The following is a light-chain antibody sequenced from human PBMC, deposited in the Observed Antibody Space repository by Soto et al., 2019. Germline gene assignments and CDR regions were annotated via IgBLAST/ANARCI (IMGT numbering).Light chain of an antibody. CDR2: DAS. V-gene: IGKV3-15*01. J-gene: IGKJ1*01. CDR1: QSVSSH. CDR3: QQYTIWPQT. Sequence: EIVMTQSPATLSVSPGEGATVSCRASQSVSSHLAWYQHKPGQAPRLLFYDASTRATGIPARFSGSGSGTEFTLTISSLQSEDFAVYLCQQYTIWPQTFGQGTKVDIK.